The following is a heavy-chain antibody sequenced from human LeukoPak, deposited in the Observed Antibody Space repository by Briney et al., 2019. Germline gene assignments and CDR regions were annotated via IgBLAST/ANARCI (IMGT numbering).Heavy chain of an antibody. CDR2: IYYSGST. V-gene: IGHV4-34*01. Sequence: ASETLSLTCAVYGGSFSGYYWSWIRQPPGKGLEWIGSIYYSGSTYYNPSLKSRVTISVDTSKNQFSLKLSSVTAADTAVYYCAREAVAGRIDYWGQGTLVTVSS. CDR3: AREAVAGRIDY. D-gene: IGHD6-13*01. CDR1: GGSFSGYY. J-gene: IGHJ4*02.